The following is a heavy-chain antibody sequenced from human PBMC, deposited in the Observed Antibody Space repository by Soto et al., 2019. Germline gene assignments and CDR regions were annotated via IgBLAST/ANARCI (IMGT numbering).Heavy chain of an antibody. Sequence: GGSLRLSCAASGFTFTNYAMSWVRQAPGKGLDWVSVISGSGGNTYYADSVKGRFTISRDNSKNALYLQMNSLGAEDTAVYYCGKGCDSSRYPYVYYSDYWGQGTLVTVSS. CDR1: GFTFTNYA. J-gene: IGHJ4*02. V-gene: IGHV3-23*01. CDR3: GKGCDSSRYPYVYYSDY. CDR2: ISGSGGNT. D-gene: IGHD3-22*01.